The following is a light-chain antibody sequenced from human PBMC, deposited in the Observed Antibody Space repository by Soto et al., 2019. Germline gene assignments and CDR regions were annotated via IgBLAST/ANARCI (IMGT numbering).Light chain of an antibody. Sequence: IVVTHSPVTLSVSTRDRATLSCRASQSVRSTYLAWYQQKPGQAPRLLIFGVSNRAAGIPARFSGSGSGTEFTLTISSLLPEDFAVYYCQHYNTWPWTFGQRTKV. J-gene: IGKJ1*01. CDR3: QHYNTWPWT. CDR2: GVS. V-gene: IGKV3-15*01. CDR1: QSVRSTY.